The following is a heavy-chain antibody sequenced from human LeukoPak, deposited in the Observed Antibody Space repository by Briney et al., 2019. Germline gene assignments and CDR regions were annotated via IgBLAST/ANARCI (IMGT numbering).Heavy chain of an antibody. CDR3: ARHHPQYSGSYWTSHPDY. Sequence: SETLSLTCTVSGVSISTTSYYWGWIRQPPGKGLEWIGTIYHSGSTYYNPSLKSRVTISVDTSKNQFSLKLRSVTASAAAADDCARHHPQYSGSYWTSHPDYWGQGTLVTVSS. V-gene: IGHV4-39*01. CDR2: IYHSGST. CDR1: GVSISTTSYY. D-gene: IGHD1-26*01. J-gene: IGHJ4*02.